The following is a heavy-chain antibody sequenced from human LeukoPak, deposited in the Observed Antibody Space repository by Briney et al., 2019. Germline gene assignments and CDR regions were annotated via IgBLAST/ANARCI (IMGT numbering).Heavy chain of an antibody. J-gene: IGHJ3*02. V-gene: IGHV4-30-2*01. CDR3: ARGLWFGEPIDAFDI. D-gene: IGHD3-10*01. Sequence: SQTLSLTCAVSGGSISSGGYSWSLIRQPPGKGLEWIGYIYHSGSTYYNPSPKSRVTISVDRSKNQFSLKLSSVTAADTAVYYCARGLWFGEPIDAFDIWGQGTMVTVSS. CDR1: GGSISSGGYS. CDR2: IYHSGST.